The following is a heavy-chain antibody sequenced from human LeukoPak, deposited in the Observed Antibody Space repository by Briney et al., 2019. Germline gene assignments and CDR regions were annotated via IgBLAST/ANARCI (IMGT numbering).Heavy chain of an antibody. CDR3: ARDRTVRGVIRNWFDP. CDR2: INVGNGNT. Sequence: ASVKVSCKASGYTFSSYAMHWVRQAPGQRLEWMGWINVGNGNTKYSQKFQGRVTITRDTSASTVYMELSSLRSEDTAVYYCARDRTVRGVIRNWFDPWGQGTLVTVFS. D-gene: IGHD3-10*01. J-gene: IGHJ5*02. V-gene: IGHV1-3*01. CDR1: GYTFSSYA.